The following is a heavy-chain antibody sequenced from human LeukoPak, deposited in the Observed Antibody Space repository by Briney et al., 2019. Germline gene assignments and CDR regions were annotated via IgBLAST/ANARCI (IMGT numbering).Heavy chain of an antibody. CDR3: AKGKASGWYIVDY. V-gene: IGHV3-74*01. CDR1: GFTFSSHW. Sequence: GGSLRLSCAASGFTFSSHWMHWVRQAPGKGLVWVSRIDYDGINTNYADSVRGRFTIPRDNAKNTLYLQMNSLRAEDTAVYYCAKGKASGWYIVDYWGQGTLVTVSS. D-gene: IGHD6-19*01. CDR2: IDYDGINT. J-gene: IGHJ4*02.